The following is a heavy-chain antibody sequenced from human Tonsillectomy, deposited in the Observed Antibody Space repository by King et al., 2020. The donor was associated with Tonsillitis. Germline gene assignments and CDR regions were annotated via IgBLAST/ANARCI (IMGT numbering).Heavy chain of an antibody. CDR3: ARDLNYGDYPYDAFDI. CDR2: ISSSSSYI. V-gene: IGHV3-21*01. Sequence: VQLVQSGGGLVKPGGSLRLSCAASGFTFSSYSMNWVRQAPGKGLGWVSSISSSSSYIYYADSVKGRFTISRDNAKNSLYLQMNSLGAEDTAVYYCARDLNYGDYPYDAFDIWGQGTMVTVSS. D-gene: IGHD4-17*01. J-gene: IGHJ3*02. CDR1: GFTFSSYS.